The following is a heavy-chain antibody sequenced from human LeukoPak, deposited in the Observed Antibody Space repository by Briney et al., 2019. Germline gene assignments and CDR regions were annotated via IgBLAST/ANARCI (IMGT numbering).Heavy chain of an antibody. CDR3: ARDDYGDLSGAFDI. Sequence: ETSETLSLTCAVYGGSFSGYYWSWIRQPPGKGLEWIGEINHSGSTNYNPSLKSRVTISVDTSKNQFSLKLSSVTAADTAVYYCARDDYGDLSGAFDIWGQGTMVTVSS. CDR1: GGSFSGYY. D-gene: IGHD4-17*01. V-gene: IGHV4-34*01. CDR2: INHSGST. J-gene: IGHJ3*02.